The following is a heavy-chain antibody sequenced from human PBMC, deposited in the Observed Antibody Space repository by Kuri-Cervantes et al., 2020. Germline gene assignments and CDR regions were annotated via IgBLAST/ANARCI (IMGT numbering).Heavy chain of an antibody. CDR1: GFTFSSYA. D-gene: IGHD3-10*01. Sequence: GGSLRLSCAASGFTFSSYAMHWVRQAPGKGLEWVAVISYDGSNKYYADSGKGRFTISRDNAKNSLYLRMNSLSAEDTAVYYCARAPWDSGSYYNPFDYWGQGTLVTVSS. J-gene: IGHJ4*02. V-gene: IGHV3-30-3*01. CDR3: ARAPWDSGSYYNPFDY. CDR2: ISYDGSNK.